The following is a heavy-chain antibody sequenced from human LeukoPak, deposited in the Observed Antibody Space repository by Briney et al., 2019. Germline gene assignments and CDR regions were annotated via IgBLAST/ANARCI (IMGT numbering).Heavy chain of an antibody. Sequence: SVKVSCKASGGTFSSYSISWVRQAPGQGLERMGRIIPILNITNFEQKYQGRVAITADRSTNIVYMELSSLRSEDTAVYYCARGGLYSSAWFDPWGQGTLVTVSS. CDR3: ARGGLYSSAWFDP. D-gene: IGHD6-19*01. CDR1: GGTFSSYS. CDR2: IIPILNIT. V-gene: IGHV1-69*02. J-gene: IGHJ5*02.